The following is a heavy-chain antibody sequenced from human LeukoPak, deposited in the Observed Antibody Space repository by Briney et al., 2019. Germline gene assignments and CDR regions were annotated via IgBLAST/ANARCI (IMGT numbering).Heavy chain of an antibody. CDR1: GYTFTSYD. D-gene: IGHD2-2*01. J-gene: IGHJ4*02. CDR3: ASGTTDIVVVPATLRNYYFDY. V-gene: IGHV1-69*05. CDR2: IIPMFGTA. Sequence: GASVKVSCKASGYTFTSYDISWVRQAPGQGLEWMGGIIPMFGTAKYAQKFQGRVTITTDKSTSTAYMELSSPRSEDTAVYYCASGTTDIVVVPATLRNYYFDYWGQGTLVTVSS.